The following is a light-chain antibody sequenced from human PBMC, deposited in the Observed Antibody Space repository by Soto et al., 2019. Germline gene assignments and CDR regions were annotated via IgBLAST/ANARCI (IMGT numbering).Light chain of an antibody. CDR1: SSNIGAGYD. V-gene: IGLV1-40*01. CDR2: GNN. J-gene: IGLJ2*01. Sequence: QAVVTQPPSVSGAPGQRVTISCTGSSSNIGAGYDIHWYQQVPGTAPKLLIYGNNNRPSGVPDRFSGSKSGTSASLAITGLQAEDEADYYCQSYDSSLSGVVFGGGTKLTVL. CDR3: QSYDSSLSGVV.